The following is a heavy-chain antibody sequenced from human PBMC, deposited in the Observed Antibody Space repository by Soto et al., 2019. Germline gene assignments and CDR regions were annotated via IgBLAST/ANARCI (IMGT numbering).Heavy chain of an antibody. J-gene: IGHJ4*02. CDR2: ISYDGSNK. D-gene: IGHD1-26*01. CDR1: GFTFSSYG. Sequence: GSLRLSCAASGFTFSSYGMHWVRQAPGKGLEWVAVISYDGSNKYYADSVKGRFTISRDNSKNTLYLQMNSLRAEDTAVYYCAKIYSGSYVIDYWGQGTLVTVSS. CDR3: AKIYSGSYVIDY. V-gene: IGHV3-30*18.